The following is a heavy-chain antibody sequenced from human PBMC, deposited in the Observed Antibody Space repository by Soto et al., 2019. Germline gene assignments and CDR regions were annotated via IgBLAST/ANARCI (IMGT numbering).Heavy chain of an antibody. CDR2: ISGSGGST. Sequence: GGSLRLSCAAPGFTFSSYAMSWVRQAPGKGLEWVSAISGSGGSTYYADSVKGRFTISRDNSKNTLYLQMNSLRAEDTAVYYCAKGEAFWSGYQNFDYWGQGTLVTVSS. V-gene: IGHV3-23*01. D-gene: IGHD3-3*01. CDR1: GFTFSSYA. CDR3: AKGEAFWSGYQNFDY. J-gene: IGHJ4*02.